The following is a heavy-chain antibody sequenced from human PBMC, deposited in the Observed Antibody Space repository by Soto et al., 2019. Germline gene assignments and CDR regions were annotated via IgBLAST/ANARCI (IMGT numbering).Heavy chain of an antibody. CDR1: GFTFSSYG. CDR2: ISYDGSNK. V-gene: IGHV3-30*03. D-gene: IGHD3-16*01. Sequence: QPGGSLRLSCAASGFTFSSYGMHWVRQAPGKGLEWVAVISYDGSNKYYADSVKGRFTISRDNSKNTLYLQMNSLRAEDTAVYYCATLSGNYVDYWGQGTLVTVSS. J-gene: IGHJ4*02. CDR3: ATLSGNYVDY.